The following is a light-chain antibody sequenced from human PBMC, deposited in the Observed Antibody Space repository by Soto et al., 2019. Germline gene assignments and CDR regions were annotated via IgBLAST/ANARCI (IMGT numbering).Light chain of an antibody. J-gene: IGLJ1*01. CDR3: SSYTSDSSEV. CDR2: AVS. V-gene: IGLV2-14*01. Sequence: SVLTQPASVSGSPGQSITISCTGTSSDVGLYDYVTWYQQHPGKAPQLMIYAVSNRPSGVSNRFSASKSGNTASLFISGLQAEDEADYYCSSYTSDSSEVFGSGTKVTVL. CDR1: SSDVGLYDY.